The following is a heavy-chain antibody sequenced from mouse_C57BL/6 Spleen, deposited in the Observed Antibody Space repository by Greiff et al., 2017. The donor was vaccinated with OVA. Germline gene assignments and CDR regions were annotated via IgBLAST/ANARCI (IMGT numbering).Heavy chain of an antibody. D-gene: IGHD3-3*01. CDR3: ARDLGTDY. V-gene: IGHV3-6*01. CDR1: GYSITSGYY. CDR2: ISYDGSN. J-gene: IGHJ2*01. Sequence: EVKLMESGPGLVKPSQSLSLTCSVTGYSITSGYYWNWIRQFPGNKLEWMGYISYDGSNNYNPSLKNRISITRDTSKNQFFLKLNSVTTEDTATYYCARDLGTDYWGQGTTLTVSS.